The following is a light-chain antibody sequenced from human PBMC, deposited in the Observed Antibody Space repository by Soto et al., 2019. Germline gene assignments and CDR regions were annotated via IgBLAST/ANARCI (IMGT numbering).Light chain of an antibody. V-gene: IGLV2-14*03. Sequence: QSALTQPASVSGSPGQSIAISCTGASSDVGGYNYVSWYQQHPGKAPELMIYGVSHRPSGVSNRFSGSKSGNTASLTISGLQAEDEADYYCCSYTSSGLRVFGGGTKLTVL. CDR1: SSDVGGYNY. CDR2: GVS. CDR3: CSYTSSGLRV. J-gene: IGLJ2*01.